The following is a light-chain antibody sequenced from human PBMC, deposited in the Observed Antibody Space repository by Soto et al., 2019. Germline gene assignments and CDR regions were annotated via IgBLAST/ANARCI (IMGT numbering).Light chain of an antibody. Sequence: DIQVTQSPSTLSACVGDRVTITCRASESIKGWLTWYQQKPGKAPKLLIYDASSLKGGVPSRFSGSGSGTEFTLTISSLQPDDSATYYCQQYNNGWTFGQGTKVEIK. CDR1: ESIKGW. J-gene: IGKJ1*01. V-gene: IGKV1-5*01. CDR3: QQYNNGWT. CDR2: DAS.